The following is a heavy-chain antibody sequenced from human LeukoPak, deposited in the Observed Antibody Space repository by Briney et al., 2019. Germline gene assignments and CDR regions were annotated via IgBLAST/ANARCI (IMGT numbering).Heavy chain of an antibody. CDR2: IIPIFGTA. CDR3: AGIDYSNYVYYYYYMDV. J-gene: IGHJ6*03. V-gene: IGHV1-69*06. CDR1: GGTFSSYA. Sequence: ASVKVSCKASGGTFSSYAISWVRQAPGQGLEWMGGIIPIFGTANYAQKFQGRVTITADKSTSTAYMELSSLRSEDTAVYYCAGIDYSNYVYYYYYMDVWGKGTTVTVSS. D-gene: IGHD4-11*01.